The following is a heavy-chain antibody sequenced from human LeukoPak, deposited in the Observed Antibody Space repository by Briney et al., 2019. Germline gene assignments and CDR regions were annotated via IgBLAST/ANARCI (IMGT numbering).Heavy chain of an antibody. CDR3: VRQAGVS. J-gene: IGHJ5*01. Sequence: GGSLRLSCAVSGFSISDCWMTWVRQAPGKGLECVANIKGDGSDKNYVDSVKGRFTISRDNAKNSLYLQMNSLRVEDTAVYYCVRQAGVSWGQGTLVTVSS. CDR1: GFSISDCW. D-gene: IGHD6-19*01. V-gene: IGHV3-7*01. CDR2: IKGDGSDK.